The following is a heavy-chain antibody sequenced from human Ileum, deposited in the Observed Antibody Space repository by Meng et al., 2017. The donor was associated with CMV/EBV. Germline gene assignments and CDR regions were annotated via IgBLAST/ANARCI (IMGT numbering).Heavy chain of an antibody. CDR3: ARDLGNGNPSFFDD. Sequence: GGSLRLSCASSAFNFHTYGMNWVRHSPGRGLEWIASIASIGPSIYYSDSVKGRFTISRDNPRKSLYLQMNSLRVEDTAVYYCARDLGNGNPSFFDDWGQGTLVTVSS. D-gene: IGHD1-1*01. V-gene: IGHV3-21*01. CDR2: IASIGPSI. CDR1: AFNFHTYG. J-gene: IGHJ4*02.